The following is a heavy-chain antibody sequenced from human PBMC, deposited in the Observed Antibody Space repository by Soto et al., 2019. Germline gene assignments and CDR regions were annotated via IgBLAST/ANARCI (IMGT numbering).Heavy chain of an antibody. V-gene: IGHV1-8*01. CDR2: VNPNNGNT. D-gene: IGHD3-16*01. CDR3: SRSEVGDFMDV. Sequence: QAQLEQSGAEVKKPGASVRVSCKASEDTSANYDIIWVRQAPGQGLEWMGWVNPNNGNTGYAPKFQGRVTMTRDTSTRTAYLEMSGLRSDDTAVYYCSRSEVGDFMDVWGRGTMVIVSS. J-gene: IGHJ6*02. CDR1: EDTSANYD.